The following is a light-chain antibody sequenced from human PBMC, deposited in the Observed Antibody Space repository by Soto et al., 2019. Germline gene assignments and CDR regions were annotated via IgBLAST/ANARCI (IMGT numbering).Light chain of an antibody. CDR3: TSFSSSSPPYV. CDR1: TRNIAGNNY. CDR2: QVS. V-gene: IGLV2-14*01. Sequence: LTHPASVSASLGQSITISCTGPTRNIAGNNYLSRYQQLPGKAPKLMIYQVSSRRSGISNRFSGSKSANTASLTISGLHAEDEADYYCTSFSSSSPPYVFGTGRKVTGL. J-gene: IGLJ1*01.